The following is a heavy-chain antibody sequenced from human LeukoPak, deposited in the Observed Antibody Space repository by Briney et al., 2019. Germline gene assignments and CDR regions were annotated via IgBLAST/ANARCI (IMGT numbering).Heavy chain of an antibody. D-gene: IGHD3-3*01. J-gene: IGHJ4*02. CDR2: INPNSGGT. V-gene: IGHV1-2*02. Sequence: GASVKVSCKASGYTFTGYYMHWVRQAPGQGLEWMGWINPNSGGTNYAQKFQGRVTMTRDTSISTAYMELSRLRSDDTAVYYCARADTIFGVVRYYFDYWGQGTLVTVSS. CDR3: ARADTIFGVVRYYFDY. CDR1: GYTFTGYY.